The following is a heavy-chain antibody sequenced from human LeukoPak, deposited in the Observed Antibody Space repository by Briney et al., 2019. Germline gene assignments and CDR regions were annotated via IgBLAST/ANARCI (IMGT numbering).Heavy chain of an antibody. CDR1: GGAIASGGYS. V-gene: IGHV4-30-2*06. J-gene: IGHJ5*02. CDR2: IYDRGPA. Sequence: SETLSLTCTVSGGAIASGGYSWNWIRQSPGKGREWIGCIYDRGPAYYNPSLKSRFTISVDRPKNQFFLNVTSLTAADTAVYYCARSRQASGLLSSWGQGTPVVVSS. CDR3: ARSRQASGLLSS. D-gene: IGHD3-10*01.